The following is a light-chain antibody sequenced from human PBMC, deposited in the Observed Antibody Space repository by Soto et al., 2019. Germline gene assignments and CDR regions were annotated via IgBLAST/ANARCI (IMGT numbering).Light chain of an antibody. Sequence: IQMTQSPSTLSASVGDRVTFTCRASQTISTWLAWYQQKPGEAPKLLIYKASTLEVGVPSRFSASGSGTEFTLTINTLQPADFATYYCQQYNSPWTFGQGTKVEIK. CDR1: QTISTW. J-gene: IGKJ1*01. V-gene: IGKV1-5*03. CDR3: QQYNSPWT. CDR2: KAS.